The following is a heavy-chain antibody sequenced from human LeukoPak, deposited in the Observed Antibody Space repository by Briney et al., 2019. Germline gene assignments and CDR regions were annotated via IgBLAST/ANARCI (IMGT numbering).Heavy chain of an antibody. CDR3: ASQLAAAGTPPFDF. CDR2: IHYDGSDE. V-gene: IGHV3-30*02. D-gene: IGHD6-13*01. Sequence: GGSLRLSCAASGFSFSNYGMHWVRQAPGKGLEWLAFIHYDGSDEYYEESVKGRFTISRDNSKNTVYLQLKSLRAEDTAVYYCASQLAAAGTPPFDFWGQGTLVTVSS. CDR1: GFSFSNYG. J-gene: IGHJ4*02.